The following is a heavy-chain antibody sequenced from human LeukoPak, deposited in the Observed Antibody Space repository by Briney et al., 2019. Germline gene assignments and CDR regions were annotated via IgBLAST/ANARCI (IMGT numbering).Heavy chain of an antibody. J-gene: IGHJ4*02. Sequence: SETLSLTCTVSGGSISSYYWSWIRQPPGKGLEWIGYIYYSGSTNYNPSLKSRVTISVDTSKNQFSLKLSSVTAADTAVYYCARVRGYYSKDYWGQGTLVTVYS. D-gene: IGHD3-3*01. V-gene: IGHV4-59*01. CDR2: IYYSGST. CDR1: GGSISSYY. CDR3: ARVRGYYSKDY.